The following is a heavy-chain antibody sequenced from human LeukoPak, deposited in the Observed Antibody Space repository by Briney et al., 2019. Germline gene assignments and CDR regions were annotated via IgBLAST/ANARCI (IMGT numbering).Heavy chain of an antibody. D-gene: IGHD3-9*01. J-gene: IGHJ6*02. CDR1: GGSISSGDYY. Sequence: PSQTLSLTRTVSGGSISSGDYYWSWIRQPPGKGLVWIGYIYYSGSTYYNPSLKSRVTISVDTSKNQFSLKLSSVTAADTAVYYCASQGSRDYDILTGYYTRWGMDVWGQGTTVTVSS. CDR3: ASQGSRDYDILTGYYTRWGMDV. V-gene: IGHV4-30-4*01. CDR2: IYYSGST.